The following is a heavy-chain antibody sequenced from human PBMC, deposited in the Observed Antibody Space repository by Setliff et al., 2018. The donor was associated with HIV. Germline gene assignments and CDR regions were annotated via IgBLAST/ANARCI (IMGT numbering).Heavy chain of an antibody. CDR3: ARGAYIKMNYCFDY. J-gene: IGHJ4*02. CDR2: ISYTGST. V-gene: IGHV4-59*01. CDR1: GVSIENNF. D-gene: IGHD3-16*01. Sequence: SETLSLTCTVSGVSIENNFWSWFRQPPGKGLEWIGYISYTGSTNYDPSLKSRLTIVADTSKSQFSLKLTSVTAADTAVYYCARGAYIKMNYCFDYWGRGTLVTVS.